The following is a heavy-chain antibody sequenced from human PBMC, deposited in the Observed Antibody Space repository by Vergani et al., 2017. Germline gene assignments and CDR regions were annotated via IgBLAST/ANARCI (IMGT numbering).Heavy chain of an antibody. D-gene: IGHD2-2*01. Sequence: QVQLQESGPGLVKPSQTLSLTCTVSGGSISSGSYYWSWIRQPAGKGLELIGRIYTSGSTNYNPSLKRRVTISVDTSKNQFSLKLSSVTAADTAVYYCAREGYCSSTSCPFDYWGQGTLVTVSS. CDR2: IYTSGST. V-gene: IGHV4-61*02. CDR1: GGSISSGSYY. J-gene: IGHJ4*02. CDR3: AREGYCSSTSCPFDY.